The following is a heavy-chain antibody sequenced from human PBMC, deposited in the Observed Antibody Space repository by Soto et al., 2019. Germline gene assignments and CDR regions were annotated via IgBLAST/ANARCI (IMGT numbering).Heavy chain of an antibody. CDR1: GFTFSSYG. D-gene: IGHD3-9*01. CDR3: AKDDLSYFDPVFQPYYYYGMDV. CDR2: ISYDGSNK. Sequence: QVQLVESGGGVVQPGRSLRLSCAASGFTFSSYGMHWVRQAPGKGLEWVAVISYDGSNKYYADSVKGRFTISRDNSKNTLYLQMNSLRAEDTAVYYCAKDDLSYFDPVFQPYYYYGMDVWGQGTTVTVSS. J-gene: IGHJ6*02. V-gene: IGHV3-30*18.